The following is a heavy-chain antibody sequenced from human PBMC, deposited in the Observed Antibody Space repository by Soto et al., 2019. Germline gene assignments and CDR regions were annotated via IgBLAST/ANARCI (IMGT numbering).Heavy chain of an antibody. Sequence: LSLTCTVSGGSITTGGSYWSWIRQHPGKGLEWIGNIYHSGNTYYNPSLKSRLTISVDTSKNHFSLMVDSVTAADTAVYYCARARFQVLYGKPYFDSWGQGTLVTVSS. J-gene: IGHJ4*02. CDR1: GGSITTGGSY. CDR3: ARARFQVLYGKPYFDS. CDR2: IYHSGNT. V-gene: IGHV4-31*03. D-gene: IGHD2-2*02.